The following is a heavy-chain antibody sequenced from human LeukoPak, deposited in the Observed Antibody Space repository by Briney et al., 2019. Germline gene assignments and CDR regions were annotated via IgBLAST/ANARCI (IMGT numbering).Heavy chain of an antibody. CDR3: ARDSGYCSSTCCYTYGMDV. V-gene: IGHV4-4*07. CDR1: GGSISSYY. J-gene: IGHJ6*02. Sequence: SETLSLTCTVSGGSISSYYWSWIRQPAGKGLEWIGRIYTSGSTNYNPSLKSRVTMSVDTSKNQFSLKLSSVTAADTAVYYCARDSGYCSSTCCYTYGMDVWGQGTTVTVSS. CDR2: IYTSGST. D-gene: IGHD2-2*02.